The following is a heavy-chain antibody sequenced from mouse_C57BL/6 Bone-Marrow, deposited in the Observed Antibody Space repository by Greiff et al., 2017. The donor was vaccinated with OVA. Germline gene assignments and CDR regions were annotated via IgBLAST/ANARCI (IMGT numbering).Heavy chain of an antibody. CDR3: ARSSGLPYAMDY. J-gene: IGHJ4*01. V-gene: IGHV1-52*01. CDR2: IDPSDSET. D-gene: IGHD6-2*01. Sequence: QVQLQQPGAELVRPGSSVKLSCKASGYTFTSYWMHWVKQRPIQGLEWISNIDPSDSETHYNQKFKDKATLTVDKSSSTAYMQLSSLTSEDSAVSYCARSSGLPYAMDYWGQGPSVPVSS. CDR1: GYTFTSYW.